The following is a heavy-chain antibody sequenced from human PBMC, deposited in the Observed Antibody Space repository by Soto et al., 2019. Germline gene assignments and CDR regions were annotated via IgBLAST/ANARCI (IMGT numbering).Heavy chain of an antibody. J-gene: IGHJ4*02. CDR3: ASWSVAVAADY. Sequence: EVQLVESGGGLIQPGGSLRLSCAASGFTVSSNYMSWVRQAPGKGLEWVSVIYGGGSTYYADSVKGRLTISRDTAKSTRYLQMNSLRAEDTAVYYCASWSVAVAADYWGQGTLVTVSS. CDR2: IYGGGST. V-gene: IGHV3-53*01. CDR1: GFTVSSNY.